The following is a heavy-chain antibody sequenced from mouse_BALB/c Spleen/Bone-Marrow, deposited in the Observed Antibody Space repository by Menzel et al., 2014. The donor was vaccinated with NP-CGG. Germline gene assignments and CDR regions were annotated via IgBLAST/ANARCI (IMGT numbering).Heavy chain of an antibody. V-gene: IGHV1-67*01. J-gene: IGHJ1*01. Sequence: QVQLQQSGAELVRPGVSVKISCKGSGYTATDYAMHWVKQSHAKSLEWIGVISTYSGDARYNQKFKDKATMTVDKSSRTAYMELARLTSEDSAIYYCATPPGGNSGHWYFDVWGAGTTVTVSS. D-gene: IGHD2-1*01. CDR3: ATPPGGNSGHWYFDV. CDR1: GYTATDYA. CDR2: ISTYSGDA.